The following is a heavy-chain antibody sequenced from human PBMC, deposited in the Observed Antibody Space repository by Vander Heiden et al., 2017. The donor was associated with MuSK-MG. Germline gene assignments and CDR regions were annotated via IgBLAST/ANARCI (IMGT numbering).Heavy chain of an antibody. D-gene: IGHD3-10*01. CDR3: ARLKHRGFGGLGARYAMDV. CDR2: INPNTGGT. CDR1: GYTFTGYY. J-gene: IGHJ6*02. Sequence: QVQLVQSGAEAMKPGASVKVSCKASGYTFTGYYLHWVRQAPGQGLEWMGRINPNTGGTNYTQRFDGRVTMTSDTSISTAYMELSSLRSDDTAVYYCARLKHRGFGGLGARYAMDVWGQGTTVTVSS. V-gene: IGHV1-2*02.